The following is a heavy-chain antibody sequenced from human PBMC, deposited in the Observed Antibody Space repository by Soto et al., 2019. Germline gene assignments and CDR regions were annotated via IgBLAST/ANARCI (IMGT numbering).Heavy chain of an antibody. CDR2: INPNSGGT. D-gene: IGHD6-6*01. CDR3: ARIVYLYSSSPNPFDP. V-gene: IGHV1-2*02. Sequence: GASVKVSCKASGYTFTGYYMHWVRQAPGQGLEWMGWINPNSGGTNYAQKFQGRVTMTRDTSISTAYMELSRLRSDDTAVYYCARIVYLYSSSPNPFDPWGQGTLVTVSS. CDR1: GYTFTGYY. J-gene: IGHJ5*02.